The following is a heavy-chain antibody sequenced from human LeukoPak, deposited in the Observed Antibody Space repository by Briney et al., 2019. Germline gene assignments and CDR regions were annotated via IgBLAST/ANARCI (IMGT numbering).Heavy chain of an antibody. V-gene: IGHV1-2*06. CDR3: ARSKPAEMATIDY. J-gene: IGHJ4*02. D-gene: IGHD5-24*01. CDR2: INPNSGGT. CDR1: GYTFTGYY. Sequence: ASVKVSCKASGYTFTGYYMHWVRQAPGQGLEWMGRINPNSGGTNHAQKFQGRLTMTRDTSINTAYMELSRLRSDDTAVYYRARSKPAEMATIDYWGQGTLVTVSS.